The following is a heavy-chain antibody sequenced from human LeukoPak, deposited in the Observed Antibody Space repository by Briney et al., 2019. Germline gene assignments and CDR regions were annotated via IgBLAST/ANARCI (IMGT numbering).Heavy chain of an antibody. Sequence: SETLSLTCTVSGGSISSYYWSWIRQPPGKGLEWIGEIYHSGRTNYNPSLKSRVTISVDKSKNQFSLKLSSVTAADTAVYHCARASPSMDVWGQGTTVTVSS. CDR2: IYHSGRT. J-gene: IGHJ6*02. CDR1: GGSISSYY. V-gene: IGHV4-59*12. CDR3: ARASPSMDV.